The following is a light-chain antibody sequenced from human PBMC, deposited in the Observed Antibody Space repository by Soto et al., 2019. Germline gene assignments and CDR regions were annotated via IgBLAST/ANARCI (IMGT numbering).Light chain of an antibody. Sequence: QSALTQPPSSSGSPGQSVTISCTGTSSDVCGYNYVSWYQHHPGNAPKLMIYEVNKRTSGVPDRFSGSKSGNTASLTVSGLQAEDEADYYCSSYAGSNTAYVFVTGTKVNVL. CDR3: SSYAGSNTAYV. V-gene: IGLV2-8*01. J-gene: IGLJ1*01. CDR2: EVN. CDR1: SSDVCGYNY.